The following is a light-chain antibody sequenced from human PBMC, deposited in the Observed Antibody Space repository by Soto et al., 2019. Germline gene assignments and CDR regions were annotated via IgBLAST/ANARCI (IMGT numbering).Light chain of an antibody. V-gene: IGLV1-40*01. J-gene: IGLJ2*01. CDR3: CSYARSSTSYVV. Sequence: QSVLTQPPSVSGAPGQRVTISCTGSSSNIGAGYDVHWYQQLPGTAPKLLIYGNSNRPSGVPDRFSGSKSGTSASLAITGLQAEDEADYYCCSYARSSTSYVVFGGGTKVTVL. CDR2: GNS. CDR1: SSNIGAGYD.